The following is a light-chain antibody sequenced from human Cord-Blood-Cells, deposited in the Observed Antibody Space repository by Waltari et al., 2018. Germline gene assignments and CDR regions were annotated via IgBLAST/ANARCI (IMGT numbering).Light chain of an antibody. CDR2: DVS. V-gene: IGLV2-14*01. CDR3: SSYTSSSSWV. J-gene: IGLJ3*02. CDR1: SSDAGGSND. Sequence: QSALTHPASVSGSPGQSIPISSTGTSSDAGGSNDVSWYQQHPGKPPKPMIYDVSKRTLGVSNRFSGHKSGNTASLTISGLQAEDEADYYCSSYTSSSSWVFGGGTKLTVL.